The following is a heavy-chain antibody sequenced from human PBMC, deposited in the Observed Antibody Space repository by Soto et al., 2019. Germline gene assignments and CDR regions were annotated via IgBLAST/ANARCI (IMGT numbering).Heavy chain of an antibody. Sequence: QVQLQESGPGLVKPSETLSLPCTVSGGSISSYYWSWIRQPPGKGLEWIGYIYYSGSTNYNPSIKSRVTISVDTSKNQFSLKLSSVTAADTAVYYWARDVDSYGYLDYWGQGTLVTVSS. CDR3: ARDVDSYGYLDY. V-gene: IGHV4-59*12. J-gene: IGHJ4*02. D-gene: IGHD5-18*01. CDR2: IYYSGST. CDR1: GGSISSYY.